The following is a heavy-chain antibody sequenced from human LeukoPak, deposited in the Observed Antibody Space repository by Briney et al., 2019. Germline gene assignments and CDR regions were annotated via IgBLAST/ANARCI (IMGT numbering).Heavy chain of an antibody. D-gene: IGHD6-19*01. J-gene: IGHJ4*02. CDR1: GYTFTSYG. CDR3: ARGRGSGWYSD. Sequence: ASVKVSCKASGYTFTSYGISWVRQAPGQRLEWMGWINAGNGNTKYSQKFQGRVTITRDTSASTAYMELSSLRSEDTAVYYCARGRGSGWYSDWGQGTLVTVSS. CDR2: INAGNGNT. V-gene: IGHV1-3*01.